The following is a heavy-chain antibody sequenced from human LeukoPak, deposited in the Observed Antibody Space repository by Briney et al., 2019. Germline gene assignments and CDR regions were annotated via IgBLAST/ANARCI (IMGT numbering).Heavy chain of an antibody. CDR2: IYSGGST. V-gene: IGHV3-66*01. D-gene: IGHD5-18*01. CDR1: GFTVSSNY. Sequence: GGSLRLSCAASGFTVSSNYMSWVRQAPGKGLEWVSVIYSGGSTYYADSVKGRFTISRDNSKNTLYLQMNSLRAEDTAVYYCARDIRSSRVEYSYGYYWGQGTLVTVSS. J-gene: IGHJ4*02. CDR3: ARDIRSSRVEYSYGYY.